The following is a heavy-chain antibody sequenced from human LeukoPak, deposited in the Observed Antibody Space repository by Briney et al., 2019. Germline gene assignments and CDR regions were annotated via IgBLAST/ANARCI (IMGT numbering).Heavy chain of an antibody. Sequence: PGGSLRLSCTASGFTFNIYWMHWVRQAPGKGLVWVSQIHSDGSGTSYADSVKGRFTISKDNPKNSVYLQMDSLKAEDTAVYYCARGQYQLLWGKGALIIVSS. CDR3: ARGQYQLL. CDR1: GFTFNIYW. V-gene: IGHV3-74*01. J-gene: IGHJ4*02. CDR2: IHSDGSGT. D-gene: IGHD2-2*01.